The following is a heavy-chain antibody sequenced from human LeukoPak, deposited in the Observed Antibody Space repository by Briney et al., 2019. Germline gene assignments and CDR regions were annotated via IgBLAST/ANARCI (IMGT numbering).Heavy chain of an antibody. CDR3: ARAPYTSGFYFFDR. J-gene: IGHJ4*02. D-gene: IGHD3-22*01. V-gene: IGHV4-59*13. CDR1: GGSISSYY. Sequence: PSETLSLTCTVSGGSISSYYWSWLRQPPGKGLEWIGYVYYSGSTTYNPSLTSRVTISVDTSKNQFSLTLSSVTAADTAVYYCARAPYTSGFYFFDRWGQGTLVTVSS. CDR2: VYYSGST.